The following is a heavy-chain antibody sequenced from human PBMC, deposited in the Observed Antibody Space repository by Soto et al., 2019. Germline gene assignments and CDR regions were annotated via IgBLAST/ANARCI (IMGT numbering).Heavy chain of an antibody. J-gene: IGHJ3*01. V-gene: IGHV3-15*01. CDR3: AKDSIDHNGIYDPFDF. CDR1: GFTFSNAW. CDR2: IKSKTDGGTT. D-gene: IGHD3-3*02. Sequence: PGGSLRLSCAASGFTFSNAWMSWVRQAPGKGLEWVGRIKSKTDGGTTDYAAPVKGRFTISRDDSKNTMYLQLDSLRDDDTAIYYCAKDSIDHNGIYDPFDFWGQGTMVTVSS.